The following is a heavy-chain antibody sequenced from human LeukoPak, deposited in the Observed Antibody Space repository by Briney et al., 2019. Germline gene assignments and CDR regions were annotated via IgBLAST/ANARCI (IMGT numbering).Heavy chain of an antibody. D-gene: IGHD1-14*01. CDR3: ARGVEPLAANTLAY. V-gene: IGHV3-53*01. CDR1: GVTVITND. Sequence: GGSLRLSCAASGVTVITNDMTWVRQAPGKGLKWVSVLYSDGNTKYADSVQGRFTISRDNSKNTLYLEMNSLSPDDTAVYYCARGVEPLAANTLAYWGQGTLVTVSS. CDR2: LYSDGNT. J-gene: IGHJ4*02.